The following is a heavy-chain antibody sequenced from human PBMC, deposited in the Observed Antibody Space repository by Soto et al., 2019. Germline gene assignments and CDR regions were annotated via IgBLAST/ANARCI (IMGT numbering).Heavy chain of an antibody. D-gene: IGHD2-2*02. V-gene: IGHV1-18*04. CDR1: GYTFTSYG. CDR2: ISAYNGNT. CDR3: ARDRRCSSTSCYTFGNWFDP. Sequence: QVQLVQSGSEVKKPGASVKVSCKASGYTFTSYGISWVRQAPGQGLEWMGWISAYNGNTNYAQKLQGRVTMTTDRSTSTAYMELRSLRSDDTAVYYCARDRRCSSTSCYTFGNWFDPWGQGTLVTVSS. J-gene: IGHJ5*02.